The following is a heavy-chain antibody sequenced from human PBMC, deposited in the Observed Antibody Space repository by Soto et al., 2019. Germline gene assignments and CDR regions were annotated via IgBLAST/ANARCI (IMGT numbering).Heavy chain of an antibody. CDR2: IYYSGTT. Sequence: QVQLQESGPALVKPSQTLSLTCTVSGGTINSGGCYWSWIHQSPGKGLEWIGYIYYSGTTYYNPSLKRRVSSSLAKSKNQFPRMLKSATAAATAIYCFASGHCFGSSGASLDLWGRGTLVTVSS. V-gene: IGHV4-31*03. J-gene: IGHJ2*01. D-gene: IGHD6-25*01. CDR1: GGTINSGGCY. CDR3: ASGHCFGSSGASLDL.